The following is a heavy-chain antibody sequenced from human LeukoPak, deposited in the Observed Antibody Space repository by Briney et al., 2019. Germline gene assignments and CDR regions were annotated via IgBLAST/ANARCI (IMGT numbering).Heavy chain of an antibody. D-gene: IGHD6-19*01. CDR3: AGKVAGYNNRFDF. Sequence: PVGSLSLSCAASGFTFRDAAMTWVRQAPGKGLEWVSLISSSGANAYYADSVKGRFTISRDNSKNTLYLQMNSLRAEDTAVYYCAGKVAGYNNRFDFWGQGTLLTVYS. CDR2: ISSSGANA. CDR1: GFTFRDAA. J-gene: IGHJ2*01. V-gene: IGHV3-23*01.